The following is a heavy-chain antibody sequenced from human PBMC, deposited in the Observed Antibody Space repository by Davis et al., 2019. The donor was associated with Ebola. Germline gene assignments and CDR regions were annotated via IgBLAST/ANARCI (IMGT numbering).Heavy chain of an antibody. D-gene: IGHD5-24*01. J-gene: IGHJ4*02. CDR3: ARELNWSFDR. Sequence: SVKVSCKASGGSFISFAISWLRQAPEQEPEWMGKIVPIVGTTEYAQKSHGRLTITADGSTTTAHMDLNSLRSENTAIYYCARELNWSFDRWGQGTLVTVSS. CDR1: GGSFISFA. V-gene: IGHV1-69*11. CDR2: IVPIVGTT.